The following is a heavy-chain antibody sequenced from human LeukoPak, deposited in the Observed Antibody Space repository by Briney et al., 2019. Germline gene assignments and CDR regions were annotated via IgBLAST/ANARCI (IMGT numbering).Heavy chain of an antibody. CDR3: ARGCSTSCPDAFDI. CDR1: GYTFTGYY. V-gene: IGHV1-2*02. Sequence: ASVKVSCKASGYTFTGYYMHWVRQAPGQGLEWMGWINPNSGCTNYAQKFQGRVTMTRDTSISTAYMELSRLRSDDTAVYYCARGCSTSCPDAFDIWGQGTMVTVS. CDR2: INPNSGCT. J-gene: IGHJ3*02. D-gene: IGHD2-2*01.